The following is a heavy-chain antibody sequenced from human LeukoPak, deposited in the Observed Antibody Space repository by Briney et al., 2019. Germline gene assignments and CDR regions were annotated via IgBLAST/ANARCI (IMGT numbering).Heavy chain of an antibody. Sequence: GGSLRLSCAASGLTFSSYAMSWVRQAPGKGLEWVSAISGSGGSTYYADSVKGRFTISRDNSKNTLYLQMNTLRPEDTAVYYCAKDSKRWKTYYYEAGSYYFDYWGQGTRVTVSS. V-gene: IGHV3-23*01. D-gene: IGHD3-10*01. CDR2: ISGSGGST. J-gene: IGHJ4*02. CDR3: AKDSKRWKTYYYEAGSYYFDY. CDR1: GLTFSSYA.